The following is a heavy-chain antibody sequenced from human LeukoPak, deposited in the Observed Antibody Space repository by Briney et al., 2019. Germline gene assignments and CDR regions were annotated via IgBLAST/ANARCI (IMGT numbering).Heavy chain of an antibody. V-gene: IGHV3-23*01. CDR1: GFTFSNYA. J-gene: IGHJ4*02. D-gene: IGHD2-8*01. CDR3: ARNGLAANGYFDY. Sequence: GGSLRLSCAASGFTFSNYAMTWVRQAPGKGLEWVSAISGSGDTSDYADSVRGRFTISRDNSKNTLYLQMNSLRAEDTAVYYCARNGLAANGYFDYWGQGTLVSVSS. CDR2: ISGSGDTS.